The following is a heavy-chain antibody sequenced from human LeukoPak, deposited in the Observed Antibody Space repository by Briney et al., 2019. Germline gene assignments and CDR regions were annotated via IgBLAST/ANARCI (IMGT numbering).Heavy chain of an antibody. CDR1: GGSISSYY. CDR3: ARERGRGYCSGGSCHVPNDAFDI. CDR2: IFYTGST. Sequence: SETLSLTCTVSGGSISSYYWSWIRQPPGKGLEWVGYIFYTGSTNYNPSLKSRVTISVDTSKNQFSLKLSSVTAADTAVYYCARERGRGYCSGGSCHVPNDAFDIWGQGTMVTVSS. V-gene: IGHV4-59*01. D-gene: IGHD2-15*01. J-gene: IGHJ3*02.